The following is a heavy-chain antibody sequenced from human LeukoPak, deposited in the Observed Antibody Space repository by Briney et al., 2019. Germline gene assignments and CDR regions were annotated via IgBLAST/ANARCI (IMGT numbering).Heavy chain of an antibody. V-gene: IGHV4-4*07. CDR2: IYTTGST. CDR3: ARGPPPDFDC. J-gene: IGHJ4*02. Sequence: SEILSLTCTVSGGSISDYYWSWIRQPAGKGLEWIGRIYTTGSTDYNPSLKSRVTMSVDTSKNHFSLKLSSVTAADTAVYYCARGPPPDFDCWGQGTLVTVSS. CDR1: GGSISDYY.